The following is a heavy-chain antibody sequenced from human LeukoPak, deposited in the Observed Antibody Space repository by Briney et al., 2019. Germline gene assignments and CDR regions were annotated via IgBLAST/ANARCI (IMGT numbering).Heavy chain of an antibody. D-gene: IGHD6-13*01. J-gene: IGHJ4*02. CDR1: GFTFSRYW. CDR2: MKHDGSDK. CDR3: ARLAEAGFDC. Sequence: GGSLRLSCAASGFTFSRYWMSWVRQAPGKGLEWVANMKHDGSDKFYVDSVKGRFTISRDNAKNSLYLQMNSLRGEDTAVYYCARLAEAGFDCWGQGTLSPSPQ. V-gene: IGHV3-7*01.